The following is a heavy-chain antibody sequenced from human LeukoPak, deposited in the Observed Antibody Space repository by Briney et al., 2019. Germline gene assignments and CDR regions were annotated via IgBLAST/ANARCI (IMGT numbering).Heavy chain of an antibody. CDR3: ARVAGGRDGYNQFDY. V-gene: IGHV4-31*03. J-gene: IGHJ4*02. CDR2: IYYSGST. D-gene: IGHD5-24*01. Sequence: SQTLSLTCTVSGGSISSGGYYWSWIRQHPGKGLEWIGYIYYSGSTYYNPSLKSRVTISVDRSKNQFSLKLSSVTAADTAVYYCARVAGGRDGYNQFDYWGQGTLVTVSS. CDR1: GGSISSGGYY.